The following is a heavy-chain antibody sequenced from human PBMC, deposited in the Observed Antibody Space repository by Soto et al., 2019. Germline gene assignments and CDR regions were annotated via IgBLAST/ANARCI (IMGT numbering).Heavy chain of an antibody. D-gene: IGHD3-22*01. CDR3: ARDPRGPEWLLLLYFDY. V-gene: IGHV3-15*01. CDR2: IKSQTDGGTA. Sequence: GGSLRLSCVTSEFPFTNAWMSWVRQVPGKGLEWVGRIKSQTDGGTADYADSVKGRFTISRDNSKNTLYLQMNSLRAEDTAVYYCARDPRGPEWLLLLYFDYWGQGTLVTVSS. CDR1: EFPFTNAW. J-gene: IGHJ4*02.